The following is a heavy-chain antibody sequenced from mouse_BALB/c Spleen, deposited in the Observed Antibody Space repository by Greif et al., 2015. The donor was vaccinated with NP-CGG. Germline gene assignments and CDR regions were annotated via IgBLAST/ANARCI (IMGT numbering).Heavy chain of an antibody. D-gene: IGHD2-1*01. J-gene: IGHJ3*01. Sequence: QVQLQQSGAELVKPGASVKLSCKASGYTFTSYYMYWVKQRPGQGLEWIGEINPSNGGTNFNEKFKSKATLTVDKSSSTAYMQLSSQTSEDSAVYYCTRSDYYAWFAYWGQGTLVTVSA. V-gene: IGHV1S81*02. CDR1: GYTFTSYY. CDR2: INPSNGGT. CDR3: TRSDYYAWFAY.